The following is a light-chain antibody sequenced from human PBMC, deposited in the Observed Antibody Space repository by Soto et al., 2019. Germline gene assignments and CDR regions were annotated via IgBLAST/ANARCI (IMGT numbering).Light chain of an antibody. J-gene: IGKJ1*01. CDR2: GAS. CDR3: QQYGSSPPT. CDR1: QSVGSSY. V-gene: IGKV3-20*01. Sequence: EIVLTQSPGTLSLSPGERATLSCRASQSVGSSYLAWYQHKPDQAPRLLIYGASGRATGTPDRFSGSGSGTDFSLTISRLEPEDFAVYYCQQYGSSPPTFGQGTKVDIK.